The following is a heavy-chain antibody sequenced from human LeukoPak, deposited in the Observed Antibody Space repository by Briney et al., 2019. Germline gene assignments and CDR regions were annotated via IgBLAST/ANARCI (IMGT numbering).Heavy chain of an antibody. CDR3: AKAAEIDL. Sequence: AAGSLTLSCAASGGTFTSYAMNWVRQPPGKGLGWVWAVIGPGDTTYYADSVKGPFFMSREDSKTTVYLQMNSLRAEDTAIYYCAKAAEIDLWGQGTLVTVSS. J-gene: IGHJ5*02. V-gene: IGHV3-23*01. CDR2: VIGPGDTT. CDR1: GGTFTSYA. D-gene: IGHD6-25*01.